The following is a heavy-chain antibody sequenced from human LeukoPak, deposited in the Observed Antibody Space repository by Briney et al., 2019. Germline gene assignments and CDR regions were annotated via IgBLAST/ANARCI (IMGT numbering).Heavy chain of an antibody. CDR3: AKEGYYDSSGYYYG. D-gene: IGHD3-22*01. CDR1: GFTFSSYS. J-gene: IGHJ4*02. V-gene: IGHV3-23*01. Sequence: GGSLRLSCAASGFTFSSYSMNWVRQAPGKGLEWVSAISGSGGSTYYADSVKGRFTISRDNSKNTLYLQMNSLRAEDTAVYYCAKEGYYDSSGYYYGWGQGTLVTVSS. CDR2: ISGSGGST.